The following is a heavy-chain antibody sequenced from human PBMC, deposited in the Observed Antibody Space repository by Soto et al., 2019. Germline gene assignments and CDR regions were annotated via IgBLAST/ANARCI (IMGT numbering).Heavy chain of an antibody. Sequence: PGGSLRLSCAAPGFTFSSYGMHWVRQAPGKGLEWVAVISYDGSNKYYADSVKGRFTISRDNSKNTLYLQMNSLRAEDTAVYYCAKANYYDSSGYYPDYYYYGMDVWGQGTTVTVSS. V-gene: IGHV3-30*18. CDR3: AKANYYDSSGYYPDYYYYGMDV. CDR1: GFTFSSYG. D-gene: IGHD3-22*01. J-gene: IGHJ6*02. CDR2: ISYDGSNK.